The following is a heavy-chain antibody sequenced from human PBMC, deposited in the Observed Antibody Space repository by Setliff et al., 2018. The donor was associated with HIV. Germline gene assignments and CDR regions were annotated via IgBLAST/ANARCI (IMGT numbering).Heavy chain of an antibody. CDR1: GGSMGSYY. CDR2: IYTSGST. J-gene: IGHJ5*02. D-gene: IGHD6-13*01. Sequence: PSETLSLTCTVSGGSMGSYYWSWIRQPAGKGLEWIGRIYTSGSTNYNPSLKSRVTISVDTSKNQFSLKLSSVTAADTAVYYCARVGSSWYLGGWFDPWGQGTLVTVSS. V-gene: IGHV4-4*07. CDR3: ARVGSSWYLGGWFDP.